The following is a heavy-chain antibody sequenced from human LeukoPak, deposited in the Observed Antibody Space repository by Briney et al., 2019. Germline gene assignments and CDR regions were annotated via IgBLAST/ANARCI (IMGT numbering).Heavy chain of an antibody. CDR3: ARRQIAADAFDI. D-gene: IGHD6-13*01. V-gene: IGHV1-2*06. Sequence: ASVKVSCKVSGYTLTELSMHWVRQAPGQGLEWMGRINPNSGGTNYAQKFQGRVTMTRDTSISTAYMELSRLRSDDTAVYYCARRQIAADAFDIWGQGTMVTVSS. J-gene: IGHJ3*02. CDR1: GYTLTELS. CDR2: INPNSGGT.